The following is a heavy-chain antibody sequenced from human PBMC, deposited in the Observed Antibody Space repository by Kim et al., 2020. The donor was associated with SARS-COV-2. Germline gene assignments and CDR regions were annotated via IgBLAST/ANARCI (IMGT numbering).Heavy chain of an antibody. CDR3: ARGTRQWLSRHYYYYMDV. D-gene: IGHD6-19*01. J-gene: IGHJ6*03. Sequence: GSLRLSCAASGFTVSSNYMSWVRQAPGKGLEWIGEINHSGSTNYNPSLKSRVTISVDTSKNQFSLKLSSVTAADTAVYYCARGTRQWLSRHYYYYMDVWGKGTTVTVSS. V-gene: IGHV4-34*01. CDR1: GFTVSSNY. CDR2: INHSGST.